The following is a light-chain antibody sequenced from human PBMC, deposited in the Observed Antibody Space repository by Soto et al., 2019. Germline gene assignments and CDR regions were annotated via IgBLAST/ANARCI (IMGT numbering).Light chain of an antibody. Sequence: DIQMTQSPSTLSASVGDRVTLTCRASRSISTWLAWYQQKPGKAPKLLIYKASGLESGVPSRFSGSGSGTAFTLTISSLQPDDFATYYCQQYDSYSPLTFGGGTKVEIK. J-gene: IGKJ4*01. V-gene: IGKV1-5*03. CDR1: RSISTW. CDR2: KAS. CDR3: QQYDSYSPLT.